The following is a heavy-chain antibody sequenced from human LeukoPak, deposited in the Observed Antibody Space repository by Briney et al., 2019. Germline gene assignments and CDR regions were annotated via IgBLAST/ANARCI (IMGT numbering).Heavy chain of an antibody. D-gene: IGHD5-18*01. J-gene: IGHJ4*02. CDR1: GFTVSSNY. CDR2: IYSGGST. V-gene: IGHV3-66*01. Sequence: GGSLRLSCAASGFTVSSNYMSWVRQAPGKGLEWVSVIYSGGSTYYADSVKGRFTISRDNSKNTLYLQMNSLRAEDTAVYYCARVRSGYSHENYFDYWGQGTLVTVSS. CDR3: ARVRSGYSHENYFDY.